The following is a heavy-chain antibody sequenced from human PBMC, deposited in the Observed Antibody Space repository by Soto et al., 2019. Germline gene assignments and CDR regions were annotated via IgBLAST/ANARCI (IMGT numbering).Heavy chain of an antibody. D-gene: IGHD3-3*01. Sequence: PSETLSLTCAVSGGSIFSTNWWTWVRQPPGKGLEWIGEIYHSASTNSNPSLKSRVTISVDKSKNQFSLNLISLTAADTAVYFCARRSVADNDFDSWGQGTLVTVSS. V-gene: IGHV4-4*02. CDR2: IYHSAST. CDR3: ARRSVADNDFDS. J-gene: IGHJ4*02. CDR1: GGSIFSTNW.